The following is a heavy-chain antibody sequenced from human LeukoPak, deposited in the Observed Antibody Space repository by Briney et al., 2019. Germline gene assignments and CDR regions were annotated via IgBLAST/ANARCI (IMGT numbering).Heavy chain of an antibody. V-gene: IGHV3-30-3*01. CDR3: ATGRLPDYYYGMDV. J-gene: IGHJ6*02. D-gene: IGHD4-11*01. CDR2: ISYDGSNK. CDR1: GFTFSSYA. Sequence: PGGYLRLSCAASGFTFSSYAMHWVRQAPGKGLEWVAVISYDGSNKYYADSVKGRFTISRDNSKNTLYLQMNSLRAEDTAVYYCATGRLPDYYYGMDVWGQGTTVTVSS.